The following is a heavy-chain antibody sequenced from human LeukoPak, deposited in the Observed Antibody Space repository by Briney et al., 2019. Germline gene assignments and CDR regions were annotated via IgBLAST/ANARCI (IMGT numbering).Heavy chain of an antibody. CDR1: GYTFTGYY. CDR2: INPNSGGT. V-gene: IGHV1-2*02. CDR3: AREERYFDSSGYYFQH. D-gene: IGHD3-22*01. J-gene: IGHJ1*01. Sequence: ASVKVSCKASGYTFTGYYMHWVRQAPGHGLEWMGWINPNSGGTNYAQKFQARVTMTRDTSISTAYMELTRLRSDDTAVYYCAREERYFDSSGYYFQHWGQGTLVTVSS.